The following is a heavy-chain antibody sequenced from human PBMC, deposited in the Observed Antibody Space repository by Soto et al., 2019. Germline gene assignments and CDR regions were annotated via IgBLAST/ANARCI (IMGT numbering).Heavy chain of an antibody. CDR1: GFTFSSYA. CDR2: ISGSGSPT. D-gene: IGHD3-10*01. J-gene: IGHJ4*02. Sequence: PGGSLRLSCAASGFTFSSYAMTWVRQAPGRGLEWVSAISGSGSPTYYVDSVKGRFTISRDNAKNSLYLQMNSLRAEDTAVYYCARATGADKEDYWGQGTLVTVSS. V-gene: IGHV3-23*01. CDR3: ARATGADKEDY.